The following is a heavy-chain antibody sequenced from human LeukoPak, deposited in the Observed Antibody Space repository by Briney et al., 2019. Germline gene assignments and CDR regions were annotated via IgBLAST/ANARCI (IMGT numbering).Heavy chain of an antibody. D-gene: IGHD3-9*01. CDR1: RFTFSGSA. Sequence: PGGSLRLSCAASRFTFSGSAMHWVRQASGKGLEWVGRIRSKANSYATAYAASVKGRFTISRDDSKNTAYLQMNSLKTEDTAVYYCTPTINYDILTAGAFDIWGQGTMVTVSS. CDR3: TPTINYDILTAGAFDI. V-gene: IGHV3-73*01. CDR2: IRSKANSYAT. J-gene: IGHJ3*02.